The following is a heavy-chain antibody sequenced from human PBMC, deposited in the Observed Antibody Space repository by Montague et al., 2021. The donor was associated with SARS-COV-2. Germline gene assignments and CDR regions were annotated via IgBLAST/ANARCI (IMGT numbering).Heavy chain of an antibody. V-gene: IGHV4-61*01. CDR2: IYYSGST. J-gene: IGHJ6*02. Sequence: SETLSLTCTVSGDSVSSGSYYWSWIRQPPGKGLEWIGYIYYSGSTNYHPSLKSRVTISVDTSKNQFSLKLSSVTAAGTAVYYCARHPWHITLFGVVTRYGMDVWGQGTTVTVSS. CDR3: ARHPWHITLFGVVTRYGMDV. CDR1: GDSVSSGSYY. D-gene: IGHD3-3*01.